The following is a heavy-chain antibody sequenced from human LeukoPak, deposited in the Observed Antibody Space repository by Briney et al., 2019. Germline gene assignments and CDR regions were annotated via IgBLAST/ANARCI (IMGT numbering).Heavy chain of an antibody. Sequence: ASVKVSCKASGYTFTDYYIHWVRQAPGQGLEWMGWINPKNGGTYYAQTFQGRVSMTRDTSITTAYMELSSLRSEDTAVYYCARDSPTGFDYWGQGTLVTVSS. CDR2: INPKNGGT. V-gene: IGHV1-2*02. CDR1: GYTFTDYY. CDR3: ARDSPTGFDY. J-gene: IGHJ4*02.